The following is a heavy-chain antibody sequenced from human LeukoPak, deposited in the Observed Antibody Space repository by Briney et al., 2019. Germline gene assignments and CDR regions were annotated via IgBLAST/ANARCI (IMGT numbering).Heavy chain of an antibody. V-gene: IGHV1-18*01. D-gene: IGHD4-23*01. J-gene: IGHJ5*02. Sequence: ASVKVSCKASGYTFTSYDINWVRQATGQGLEWMGWISAYNGNTNYAQKLQGRVTMTTDTSTSTAYMELRSLRSEDTAVYYCARDNSVEDTAWWFDPWGQGTLVTVSS. CDR1: GYTFTSYD. CDR3: ARDNSVEDTAWWFDP. CDR2: ISAYNGNT.